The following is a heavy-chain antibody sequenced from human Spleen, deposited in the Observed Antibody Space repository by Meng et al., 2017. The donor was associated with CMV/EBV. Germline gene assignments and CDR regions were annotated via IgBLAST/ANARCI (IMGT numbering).Heavy chain of an antibody. CDR2: IHYSGNT. V-gene: IGHV4-39*07. Sequence: GSLRLSCTVSGVSISSSTDYWGWIRQPPGKGLEWIGSIHYSGNTYSNSSLKSRVTISVETSKTFSLRLSHLTAADTAVYYCATVRSGSYGPSWFDPWGQGILVTVSS. D-gene: IGHD1-26*01. CDR3: ATVRSGSYGPSWFDP. J-gene: IGHJ5*02. CDR1: GVSISSSTDY.